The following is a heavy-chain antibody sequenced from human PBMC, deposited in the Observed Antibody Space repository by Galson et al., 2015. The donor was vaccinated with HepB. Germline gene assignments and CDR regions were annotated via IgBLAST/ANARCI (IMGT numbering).Heavy chain of an antibody. D-gene: IGHD2-2*01. CDR3: ARGECSSTSCYKGAYYYMDV. Sequence: SLRLSCAASAFTFSIYGMHWVRQAPGKGLEWVAVIWFDGSNKYYADSVKGRFTISRDNSKNTLYLQMNSLRVEDTAVYYCARGECSSTSCYKGAYYYMDVWGKGTTVTVSS. J-gene: IGHJ6*03. CDR1: AFTFSIYG. V-gene: IGHV3-33*01. CDR2: IWFDGSNK.